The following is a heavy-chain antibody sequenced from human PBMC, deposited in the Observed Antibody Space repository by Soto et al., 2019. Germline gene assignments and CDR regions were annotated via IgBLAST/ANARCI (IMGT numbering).Heavy chain of an antibody. CDR2: IDSSVTP. Sequence: SEALSLTCTGSGGSIGRYYWSGSRQSPGRGLEWIGYIDSSVTPIYNPSLKSRLTISLDTSQNQFYLKLRSVTAADTAVYYCARGVIRWYYYGSRHNRFALWGQGTLVTVSS. CDR3: ARGVIRWYYYGSRHNRFAL. CDR1: GGSIGRYY. J-gene: IGHJ5*02. V-gene: IGHV4-59*01. D-gene: IGHD3-10*01.